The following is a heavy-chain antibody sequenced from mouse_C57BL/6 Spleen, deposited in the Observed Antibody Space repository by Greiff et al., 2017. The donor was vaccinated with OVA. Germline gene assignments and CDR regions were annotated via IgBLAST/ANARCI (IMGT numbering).Heavy chain of an antibody. Sequence: QVQLQQPGAELVKPGASVKMSCKASGYTFTSYWITWVKQRPGQGLEWIGDIYPGSGSTNYNEKFKGKATLTVDTSSSTAYMQLSSLTSEDSAVYYCARGGMVTPYFDYWGQGTTLTVSS. J-gene: IGHJ2*01. V-gene: IGHV1-55*01. CDR3: ARGGMVTPYFDY. CDR1: GYTFTSYW. D-gene: IGHD2-3*01. CDR2: IYPGSGST.